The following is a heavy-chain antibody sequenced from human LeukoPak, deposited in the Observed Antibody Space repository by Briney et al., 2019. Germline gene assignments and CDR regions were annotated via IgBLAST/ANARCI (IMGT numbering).Heavy chain of an antibody. CDR1: GGSISSYY. CDR2: IYHSGST. D-gene: IGHD6-13*01. CDR3: ARVEQQLGYDY. V-gene: IGHV4-38-2*02. Sequence: PSETLSLTCTVSGGSISSYYWGWIRQPPGKGLEWIGSIYHSGSTYYNPSLKSRVTISVDTSKNQFSLKLSSVTAADTAVYYCARVEQQLGYDYWGQGTLVTVSS. J-gene: IGHJ4*02.